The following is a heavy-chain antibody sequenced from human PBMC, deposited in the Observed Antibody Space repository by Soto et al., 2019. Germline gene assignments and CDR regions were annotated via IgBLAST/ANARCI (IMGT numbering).Heavy chain of an antibody. CDR2: TYYRSKWYN. Sequence: SQTLSLTCAISGDSVSSHSAAWNWIRQSPSRGLEWLGRTYYRSKWYNDYAVSVKSRITINPDTSKNQFSLQLNSVTPEDTAVYHCASSGTTGQNWFDPWGQGTLVTVAS. CDR3: ASSGTTGQNWFDP. CDR1: GDSVSSHSAA. J-gene: IGHJ5*02. D-gene: IGHD1-7*01. V-gene: IGHV6-1*01.